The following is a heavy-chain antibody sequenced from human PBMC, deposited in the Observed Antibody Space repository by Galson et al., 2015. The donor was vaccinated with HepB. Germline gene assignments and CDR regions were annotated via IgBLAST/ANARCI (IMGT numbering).Heavy chain of an antibody. V-gene: IGHV1-69*04. CDR3: ARDEDWGWGYFDY. J-gene: IGHJ4*02. D-gene: IGHD7-27*01. CDR1: GGTFSSYA. CDR2: IIPILGIA. Sequence: SVKVSCKASGGTFSSYAISWVRQAPGQGLEWMGRIIPILGIANYAQKFQGRVTITADKSTSTAYMELSSLRSEDTAVYYCARDEDWGWGYFDYWGQGTLVTVSS.